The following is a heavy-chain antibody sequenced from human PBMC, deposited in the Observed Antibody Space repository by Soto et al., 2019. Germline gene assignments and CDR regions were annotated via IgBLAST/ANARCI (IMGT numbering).Heavy chain of an antibody. Sequence: ASLQVSCQASLYTFPGYYMHWVRQALGQGLEWMGWINPNSGGTNYAQKFQGWVTMTRDTSISTAYMELSRLRSDDTAVYYCARDSYGGLDDAFDSWGQGTMVTFSS. V-gene: IGHV1-2*04. CDR1: LYTFPGYY. CDR2: INPNSGGT. J-gene: IGHJ3*02. CDR3: ARDSYGGLDDAFDS. D-gene: IGHD4-17*01.